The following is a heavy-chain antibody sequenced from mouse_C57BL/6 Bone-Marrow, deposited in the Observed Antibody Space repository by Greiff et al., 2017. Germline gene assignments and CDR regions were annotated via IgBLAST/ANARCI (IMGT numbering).Heavy chain of an antibody. CDR2: IHPNSGST. D-gene: IGHD1-1*01. Sequence: QVQLKESGAELARPGASVKLSCKASGYTFTSYWMHWVRQRPGQGLEWIGMIHPNSGSTNYNEKFKSKATLTVDKSSSTAYMQLSSLTSEDSAVYYCARDYGSSWAYWGQGTTLSVSS. CDR3: ARDYGSSWAY. J-gene: IGHJ2*01. V-gene: IGHV1-64*01. CDR1: GYTFTSYW.